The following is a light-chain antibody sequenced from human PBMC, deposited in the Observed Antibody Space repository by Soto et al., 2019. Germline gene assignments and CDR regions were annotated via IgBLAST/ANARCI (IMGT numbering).Light chain of an antibody. Sequence: QSVLTQPPSVSGAPGQRVTISCTGSSPNIGAGYDVHWYQHLPGTAPKLLISGNTNRPSGVPDRFSGSKSGTSASLAITGLQAEDEADYFCQSYDSSLTGYYVFGTGTKVTVL. CDR3: QSYDSSLTGYYV. CDR2: GNT. CDR1: SPNIGAGYD. V-gene: IGLV1-40*01. J-gene: IGLJ1*01.